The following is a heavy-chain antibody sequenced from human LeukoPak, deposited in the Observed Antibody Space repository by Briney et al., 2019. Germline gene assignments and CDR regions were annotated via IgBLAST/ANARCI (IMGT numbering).Heavy chain of an antibody. CDR1: GFTFSSYA. CDR2: ISSSGSTI. Sequence: QPGRSLRLSCAASGFTFSSYAMSWVRQAPGKGLEWVSYISSSGSTIYYADSVKGRFTISRDNAKNSLYLQMNSLRAEDTAVYYCARDGYGSGSHGPWGQGTLVTVSS. V-gene: IGHV3-48*03. CDR3: ARDGYGSGSHGP. J-gene: IGHJ5*02. D-gene: IGHD3-10*01.